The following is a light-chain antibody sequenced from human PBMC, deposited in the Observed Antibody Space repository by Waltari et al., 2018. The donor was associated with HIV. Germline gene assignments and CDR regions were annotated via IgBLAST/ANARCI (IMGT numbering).Light chain of an antibody. CDR3: QQYNNRPWT. J-gene: IGKJ1*01. CDR2: GAS. V-gene: IGKV3-15*01. CDR1: QSVAAN. Sequence: EIVMTQSPATLSVSPGERVPLSCRASQSVAANLAWYQQKPGQAPSLLISGASTRATGIPARFSGSGSGTEFTLTISNLQSEDFALYYCQQYNNRPWTFGQGTKVEIK.